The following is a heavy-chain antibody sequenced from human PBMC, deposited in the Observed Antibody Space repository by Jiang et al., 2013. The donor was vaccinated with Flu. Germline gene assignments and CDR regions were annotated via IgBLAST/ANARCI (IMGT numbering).Heavy chain of an antibody. V-gene: IGHV1-46*01. D-gene: IGHD2-15*01. J-gene: IGHJ4*02. CDR2: INPSGGST. CDR3: ARGPDSPWVVVVAATTPLFDY. Sequence: GAEVKKPGASVKVSCKASGYTFTSYYMHWVRQAPGQGLEWMGIINPSGGSTSYAQKFQGRVTMTRDTSTSTVYMELSSLRSEDTAVYYCARGPDSPWVVVVAATTPLFDYWGQGTLVTVSS. CDR1: GYTFTSYY.